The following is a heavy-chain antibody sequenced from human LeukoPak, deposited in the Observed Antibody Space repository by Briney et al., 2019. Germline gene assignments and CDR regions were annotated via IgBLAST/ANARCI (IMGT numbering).Heavy chain of an antibody. CDR2: INPNSGGT. Sequence: ASVKVSCKASGYTFTGYYMHWVRQAPGQGLEWMGWINPNSGGTNYAQKFQGWVTMTRDTPISTAYMELSRLRSDDTAVYYCARARGYCSSTSCLGHPNWFDPWGQGTLVTVSS. J-gene: IGHJ5*02. D-gene: IGHD2-2*01. CDR3: ARARGYCSSTSCLGHPNWFDP. V-gene: IGHV1-2*04. CDR1: GYTFTGYY.